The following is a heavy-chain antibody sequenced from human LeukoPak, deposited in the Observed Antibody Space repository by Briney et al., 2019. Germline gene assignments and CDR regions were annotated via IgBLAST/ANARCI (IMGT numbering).Heavy chain of an antibody. CDR2: ISAYNGNT. J-gene: IGHJ4*02. V-gene: IGHV1-18*01. D-gene: IGHD3-3*01. Sequence: ASVKVSCKASGYTFTSYGISWVRQAPGQGLERMGWISAYNGNTNYAQKLQGRVTMTTDTSTSTAYMELRSLRSDDTAVYYCARAEAYYDFSSGYFWGQGTLVTVSS. CDR3: ARAEAYYDFSSGYF. CDR1: GYTFTSYG.